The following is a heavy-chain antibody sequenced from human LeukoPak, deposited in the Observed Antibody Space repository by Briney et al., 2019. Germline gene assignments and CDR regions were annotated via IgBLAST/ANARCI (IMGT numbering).Heavy chain of an antibody. CDR2: INPSGGST. V-gene: IGHV1-46*01. D-gene: IGHD2-2*01. CDR3: ARASSYCSSTSCYQGWFDP. CDR1: GYTFTSYY. Sequence: ASVKVSCKASGYTFTSYYMHWVRRAPGQGLEWMGIINPSGGSTSYAQKFQGRVTMTRDMSTSTVYMELSSLRSEDTAVYYCARASSYCSSTSCYQGWFDPWGQGTLVTVSS. J-gene: IGHJ5*02.